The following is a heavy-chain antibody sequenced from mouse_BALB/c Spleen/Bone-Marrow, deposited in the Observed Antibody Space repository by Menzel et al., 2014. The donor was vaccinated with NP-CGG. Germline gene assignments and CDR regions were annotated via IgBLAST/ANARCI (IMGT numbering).Heavy chain of an antibody. D-gene: IGHD2-4*01. Sequence: VQLKESGGGLVQPGGSRKLSCAASGFTFSNFGMHWVRQAPEKGLEWVAYISGGSSSIYYGDTVKGRFTISRDNPKNTLFLQMTSLRSEDTAMYICSRGEDYDGYAIDYWGQGTSITVSS. V-gene: IGHV5-17*02. CDR3: SRGEDYDGYAIDY. CDR1: GFTFSNFG. J-gene: IGHJ4*01. CDR2: ISGGSSSI.